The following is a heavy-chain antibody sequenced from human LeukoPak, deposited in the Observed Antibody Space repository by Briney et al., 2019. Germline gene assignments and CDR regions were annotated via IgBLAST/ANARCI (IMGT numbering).Heavy chain of an antibody. J-gene: IGHJ4*02. D-gene: IGHD6-19*01. Sequence: PGGSLRLSCVASGFTFSSYGMHWVRQAPGKGLEWVAVISYDGSNKYYADSVKGRFTISRDNSKNTLYLQMNSLRAEDTAVYYCAKERYSSGWPYYFDYWGQGTLVTVSS. CDR3: AKERYSSGWPYYFDY. CDR1: GFTFSSYG. V-gene: IGHV3-30*18. CDR2: ISYDGSNK.